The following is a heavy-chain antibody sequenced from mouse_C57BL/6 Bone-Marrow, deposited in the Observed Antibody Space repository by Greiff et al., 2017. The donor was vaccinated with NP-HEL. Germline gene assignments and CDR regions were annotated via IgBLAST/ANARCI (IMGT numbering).Heavy chain of an antibody. V-gene: IGHV1-26*01. CDR2: INPNNGGT. CDR1: GYTFTDYY. CDR3: ARGDY. J-gene: IGHJ2*01. Sequence: EVQLQQSGPELVKPGASVKISCKASGYTFTDYYMNWVKQSPGKSLEWIGDINPNNGGTSYNQKFKGKATLTVDKSSSTAYMELRSLTSDDSAVYYCARGDYWGQGTTLTVSS.